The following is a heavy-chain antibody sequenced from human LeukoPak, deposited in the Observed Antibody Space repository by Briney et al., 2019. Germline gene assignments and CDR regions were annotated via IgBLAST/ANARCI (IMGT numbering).Heavy chain of an antibody. V-gene: IGHV3-7*03. J-gene: IGHJ6*02. D-gene: IGHD1-26*01. CDR1: GFTFSRYW. CDR2: IKQDGSEK. Sequence: GGSLRLSCAASGFTFSRYWMTWVRQAPGKGLEWVANIKQDGSEKYYVDSVKGRFTTSRDNSKNSLYLQMNSLRAEDTALYYCAKDSEVRWERQHYYYGMDVWAKGPRSPSP. CDR3: AKDSEVRWERQHYYYGMDV.